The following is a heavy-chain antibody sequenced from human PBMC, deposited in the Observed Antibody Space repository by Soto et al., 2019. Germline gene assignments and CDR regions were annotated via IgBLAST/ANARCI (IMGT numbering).Heavy chain of an antibody. CDR3: ARRRYGGWIAVAGPFDP. Sequence: PSETLSLTCAVCGGSFSGYYWSWIRQPPGKGLEWIGEINHSGSTNYNPSLKSRVTISVDTSKNQFSLKLSSVTAADTAVYYCARRRYGGWIAVAGPFDPWGQGTLVTVSS. J-gene: IGHJ5*02. CDR2: INHSGST. CDR1: GGSFSGYY. D-gene: IGHD6-19*01. V-gene: IGHV4-34*01.